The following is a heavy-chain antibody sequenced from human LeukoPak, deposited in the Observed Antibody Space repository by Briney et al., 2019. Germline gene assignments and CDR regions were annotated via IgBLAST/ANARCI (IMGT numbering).Heavy chain of an antibody. V-gene: IGHV3-30*02. CDR2: IWYDGTNK. CDR1: GFTFSSYG. J-gene: IGHJ4*02. CDR3: AKDRSFIDKAGYFDY. Sequence: GGSLRLSCAASGFTFSSYGMYWVRQAPGKGLEGVAVIWYDGTNKYYADSVKGRFTISRDNSKNTLYLQMNSLRAEDTAVYYCAKDRSFIDKAGYFDYWGQGTLVTVSS. D-gene: IGHD1-26*01.